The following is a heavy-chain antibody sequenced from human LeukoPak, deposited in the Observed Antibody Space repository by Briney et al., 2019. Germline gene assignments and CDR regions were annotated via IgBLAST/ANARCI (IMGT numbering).Heavy chain of an antibody. D-gene: IGHD3-22*01. CDR1: GFTVSSNY. CDR2: IYSGGST. V-gene: IGHV3-66*01. CDR3: AKRGYYDSSGPYYFDY. J-gene: IGHJ4*02. Sequence: QAGGSLRLSCAASGFTVSSNYMSWVRQAPGKGLEWVSVIYSGGSTYYADSVKGRFTIPRDNSKNTLYLQMNSLRAEDTAVYYCAKRGYYDSSGPYYFDYWGQGTLVTVSS.